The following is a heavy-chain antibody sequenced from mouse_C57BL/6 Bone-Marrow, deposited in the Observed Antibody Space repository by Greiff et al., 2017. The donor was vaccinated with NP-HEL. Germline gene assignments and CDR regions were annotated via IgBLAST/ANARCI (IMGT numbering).Heavy chain of an antibody. CDR1: GFTFSNYW. CDR3: TGKNTGY. J-gene: IGHJ4*01. Sequence: EVKVEESGGGLVQPGGSMKLSCVASGFTFSNYWMNWVRQSPEKGLEWVAQIRLKSDNYATHYAESVKGRFTISRDDSNSSVYLQMNNLRAEDTGIYYCTGKNTGYWGQGTSVTVSS. V-gene: IGHV6-3*01. CDR2: IRLKSDNYAT.